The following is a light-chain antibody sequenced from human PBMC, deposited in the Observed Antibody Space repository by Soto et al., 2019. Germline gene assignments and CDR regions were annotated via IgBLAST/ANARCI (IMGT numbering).Light chain of an antibody. Sequence: DIQLTQSPSFLSASVGDRVTITCRASQGISSSLAWYQQKPGKAPKLLIYTASNLQSGVPSRFSGSGSGTEFTLTLSGLQPEDFATYFCQQLNDYPFTVGQGTRLE. J-gene: IGKJ5*01. CDR3: QQLNDYPFT. CDR2: TAS. V-gene: IGKV1-9*01. CDR1: QGISSS.